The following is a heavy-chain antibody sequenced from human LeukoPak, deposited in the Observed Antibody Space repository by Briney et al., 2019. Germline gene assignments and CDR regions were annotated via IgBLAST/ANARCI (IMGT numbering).Heavy chain of an antibody. CDR3: AREDWNQQDQFDY. V-gene: IGHV3-21*01. D-gene: IGHD1-1*01. CDR2: ISSSSSYI. Sequence: PGGSLRLSCAASGFTFSSYSMNWVRQAPGKGLEWVSSISSSSSYIYYADSVKGRFTISRDNAKNSLYLQMNSLRAEDTAVYYCAREDWNQQDQFDYWGQGTLVAVSS. CDR1: GFTFSSYS. J-gene: IGHJ4*02.